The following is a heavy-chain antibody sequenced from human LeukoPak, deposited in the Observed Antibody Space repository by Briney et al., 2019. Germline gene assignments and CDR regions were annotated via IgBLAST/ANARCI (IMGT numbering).Heavy chain of an antibody. CDR1: GFTFSSYS. CDR2: ISSSSSYI. J-gene: IGHJ5*02. Sequence: GGSLRLSCAASGFTFSSYSMNWVRQAPGKGLEWVSSISSSSSYIYYADSVKGRFTISRDNAKNSLYLLMNSLRAEDTAVYYCASCSSTSCYSTMFDPWGQGTLVTVSS. D-gene: IGHD2-2*01. V-gene: IGHV3-21*01. CDR3: ASCSSTSCYSTMFDP.